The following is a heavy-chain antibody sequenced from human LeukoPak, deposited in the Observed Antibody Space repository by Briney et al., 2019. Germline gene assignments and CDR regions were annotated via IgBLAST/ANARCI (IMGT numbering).Heavy chain of an antibody. Sequence: SETLSLTCTVSGASISSYYWSWIRQPAGKGLEWIGRIYTSGSTNYNPSLKSRLTMSVDTSKNQLSLKLNSVTAADTAVYYCARVGRSLPFDYWGQGTLVTVSS. CDR2: IYTSGST. V-gene: IGHV4-4*07. D-gene: IGHD1-26*01. CDR1: GASISSYY. J-gene: IGHJ4*02. CDR3: ARVGRSLPFDY.